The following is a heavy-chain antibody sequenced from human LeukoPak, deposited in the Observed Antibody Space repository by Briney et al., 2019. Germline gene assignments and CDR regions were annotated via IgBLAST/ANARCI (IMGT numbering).Heavy chain of an antibody. V-gene: IGHV3-21*01. D-gene: IGHD2/OR15-2a*01. CDR2: ISSSSSYI. J-gene: IGHJ6*02. CDR3: ARDPSSKDYGMDV. CDR1: GSTFITIG. Sequence: GGPLGFSCEASGSTFITIGMNWFGKPPGKGLEWFSSISSSSSYIYYADSVKGRFTISRDNAKNSLYLQMNSLRAEDTAVYYCARDPSSKDYGMDVWGQGTTVTVSS.